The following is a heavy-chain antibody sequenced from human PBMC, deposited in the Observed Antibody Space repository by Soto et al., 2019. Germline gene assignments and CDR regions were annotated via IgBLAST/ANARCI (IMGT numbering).Heavy chain of an antibody. J-gene: IGHJ4*02. V-gene: IGHV3-23*01. Sequence: PVGSLRLSCAASGFTFSSYAMSWVRQAPGKGLEWVSAISGSGGSTYYADSVKGRFTISRDNSKNTLYLQMNSLRAEDTAVYYCAKRSGELLDFDYWGQGTLVTVSS. CDR1: GFTFSSYA. CDR3: AKRSGELLDFDY. D-gene: IGHD1-26*01. CDR2: ISGSGGST.